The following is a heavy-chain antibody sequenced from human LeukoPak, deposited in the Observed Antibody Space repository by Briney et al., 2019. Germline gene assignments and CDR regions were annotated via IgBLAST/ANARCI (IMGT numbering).Heavy chain of an antibody. CDR3: AREARGRYYYDSSGYYYFDY. D-gene: IGHD3-22*01. CDR2: IIPIFGTA. J-gene: IGHJ4*02. Sequence: SVNVSCKASGGTFSSYAISWVRQAPGQGLEWMGGIIPIFGTANYAQKFQGRVTITADESTSTAYMELSSLRSEDTAVYYCAREARGRYYYDSSGYYYFDYWGQGTLVTVSS. CDR1: GGTFSSYA. V-gene: IGHV1-69*13.